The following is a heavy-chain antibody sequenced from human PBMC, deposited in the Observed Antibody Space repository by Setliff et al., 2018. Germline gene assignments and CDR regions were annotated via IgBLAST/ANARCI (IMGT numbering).Heavy chain of an antibody. CDR2: ISSSSSYI. D-gene: IGHD2-15*01. CDR1: GFTFSSYS. Sequence: SLKISCAASGFTFSSYSMNWVRQAPGKGLEWVSSISSSSSYIYYADSVKGRFTISRDNAXXSLYLQMNSLRAEDTAVYYCARESVAATYNWFDPWGQGTLVTVSS. J-gene: IGHJ5*02. V-gene: IGHV3-21*01. CDR3: ARESVAATYNWFDP.